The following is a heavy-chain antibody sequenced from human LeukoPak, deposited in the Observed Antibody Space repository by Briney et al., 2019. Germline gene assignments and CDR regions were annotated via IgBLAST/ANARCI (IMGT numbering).Heavy chain of an antibody. CDR2: INTNGANT. J-gene: IGHJ4*02. Sequence: GGSLRLSCSASGFTFKSYAMHWVRQAPGKVLEYVSSINTNGANTYYADSVKGRFTISRDNSRNTVYVQMNSLTPGDTAVYYCVKGLDYSSSQMDSWGQGTLVTVSS. D-gene: IGHD6-6*01. CDR1: GFTFKSYA. V-gene: IGHV3-64*05. CDR3: VKGLDYSSSQMDS.